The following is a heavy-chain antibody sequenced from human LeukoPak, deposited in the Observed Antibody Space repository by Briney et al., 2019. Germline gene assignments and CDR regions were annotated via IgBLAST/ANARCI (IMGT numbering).Heavy chain of an antibody. J-gene: IGHJ4*02. CDR2: IHNSGST. D-gene: IGHD1-26*01. Sequence: SETLSLTCTVSGGSVSSYYWSWIRQPPGEGLEWIAYIHNSGSTNYNLSLKTRVTISVDTSKNQFSLKLSSVTAADTAVYYCARDVGGSYFPFDYWGQGTLVTVSS. CDR3: ARDVGGSYFPFDY. V-gene: IGHV4-59*02. CDR1: GGSVSSYY.